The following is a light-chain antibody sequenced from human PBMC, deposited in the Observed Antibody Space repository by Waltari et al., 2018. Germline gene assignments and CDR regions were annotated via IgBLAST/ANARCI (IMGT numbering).Light chain of an antibody. V-gene: IGKV1D-12*01. CDR2: GAS. Sequence: DIQMTQSPSSVSASVGDRVTITCRASQGISRWLAWYQQKPGKAPKLLIYGASTLQSGGPSRFSGSGSVTDFTLTITSLQPEDFATYYCQQANSLPYTFGQGTKLEI. CDR3: QQANSLPYT. CDR1: QGISRW. J-gene: IGKJ2*01.